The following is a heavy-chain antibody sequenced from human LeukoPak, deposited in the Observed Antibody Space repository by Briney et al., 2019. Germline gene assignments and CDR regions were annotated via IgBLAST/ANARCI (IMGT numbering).Heavy chain of an antibody. CDR1: GGSFSGYY. J-gene: IGHJ4*02. CDR2: INHSGST. D-gene: IGHD5-18*01. CDR3: ARGYSYGYYFDY. V-gene: IGHV4-34*01. Sequence: SETLSLTCAVYGGSFSGYYWSWIRQPPGKGLEWIGEINHSGSTNYNPSLKSRVTISVDTSKNQLSLKLSSVTAADTAVYYCARGYSYGYYFDYWGQGTLVTVSS.